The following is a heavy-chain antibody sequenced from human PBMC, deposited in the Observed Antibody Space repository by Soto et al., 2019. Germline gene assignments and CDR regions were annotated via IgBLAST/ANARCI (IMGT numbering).Heavy chain of an antibody. D-gene: IGHD6-13*01. CDR2: FSSSSSTI. Sequence: GGSLRLSCAASGFTFSSYSMNWVRQAPGKGLEWVSYFSSSSSTIYYADSVKGRFTISRDNAKNSLYLQMNSLRAEDTAVYYCARHPERIAEIGWFDPWGQGTLVTVSS. J-gene: IGHJ5*02. V-gene: IGHV3-48*01. CDR1: GFTFSSYS. CDR3: ARHPERIAEIGWFDP.